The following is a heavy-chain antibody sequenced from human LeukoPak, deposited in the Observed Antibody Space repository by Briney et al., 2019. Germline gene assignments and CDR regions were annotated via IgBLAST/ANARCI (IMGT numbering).Heavy chain of an antibody. J-gene: IGHJ4*02. CDR1: GYTFTSYD. Sequence: ASVKVSCKASGYTFTSYDINWVRQAPGQGLEWMGWINPNSGGTNYAQKFQGRVTMTRDTSISTAYMKLSRLRSDDTAVYYCARGNEIAVAGGDWGQGTLVTVSS. D-gene: IGHD6-19*01. V-gene: IGHV1-2*02. CDR2: INPNSGGT. CDR3: ARGNEIAVAGGD.